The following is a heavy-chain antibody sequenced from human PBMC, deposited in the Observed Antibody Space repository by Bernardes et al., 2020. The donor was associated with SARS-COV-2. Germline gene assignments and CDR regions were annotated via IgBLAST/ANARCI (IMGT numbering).Heavy chain of an antibody. CDR3: ARWFGMISRAWFDP. CDR2: IYWDDDK. Sequence: SGPTLVKPTQTLTLTCTFSGFSLSTNGLGVGWIRQPPGKALEWLALIYWDDDKRYSPSLKSRLTITKDTSKNQVVLTMTNMDPVDTATYYCARWFGMISRAWFDPWGQGILVTVSS. D-gene: IGHD3-16*01. J-gene: IGHJ5*02. V-gene: IGHV2-5*02. CDR1: GFSLSTNGLG.